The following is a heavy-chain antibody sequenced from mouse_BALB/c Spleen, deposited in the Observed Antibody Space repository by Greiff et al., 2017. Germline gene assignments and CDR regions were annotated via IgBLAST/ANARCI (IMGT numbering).Heavy chain of an antibody. CDR2: ISSGGST. D-gene: IGHD2-12*01. J-gene: IGHJ2*01. Sequence: EVKLVESGGGLVKPGGSLKLSCAASGFTFSSYAMSWVRQTPEKRLEWVASISSGGSTYYPDSVKGRFTISRDNARNILYLQMSSLRSEDTAMYYCAGLRRDYFDYWGQGTTLTVSS. CDR3: AGLRRDYFDY. V-gene: IGHV5-6-5*01. CDR1: GFTFSSYA.